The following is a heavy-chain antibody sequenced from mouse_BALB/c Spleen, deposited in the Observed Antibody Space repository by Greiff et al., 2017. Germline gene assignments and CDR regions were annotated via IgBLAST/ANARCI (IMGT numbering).Heavy chain of an antibody. D-gene: IGHD1-1*01. Sequence: VQLKESGGGLVQPGGSLRLSCATSGFTFTDYYMSWVRQPPGKALEWLGFIRNKANGYTTEYSASVKGRFTISRDNSQSILYLQMNTLRAEDSATYYCARDVGSSYGYFDVWGAGTTVTVSS. CDR1: GFTFTDYY. V-gene: IGHV7-3*02. CDR2: IRNKANGYTT. CDR3: ARDVGSSYGYFDV. J-gene: IGHJ1*01.